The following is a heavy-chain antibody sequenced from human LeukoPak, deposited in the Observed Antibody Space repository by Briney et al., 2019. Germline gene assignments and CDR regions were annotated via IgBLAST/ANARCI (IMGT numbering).Heavy chain of an antibody. CDR3: ARGLRESWFDP. Sequence: AASVKLSCTASGYTFTSYYMNWVRQAPGQGLEWMRIITPSGCSTSYAEKFQGSVTITRDTSTSTVYMERSSLDSEATGVYDCARGLRESWFDPWGQGAPGTVSS. J-gene: IGHJ5*02. V-gene: IGHV1-46*01. CDR1: GYTFTSYY. D-gene: IGHD3-16*01. CDR2: ITPSGCST.